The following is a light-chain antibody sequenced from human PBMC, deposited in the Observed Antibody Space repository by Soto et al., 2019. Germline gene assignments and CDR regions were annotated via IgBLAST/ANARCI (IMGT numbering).Light chain of an antibody. CDR1: SSDIGIYKY. CDR3: SSYTTSSTLV. Sequence: QSALTQPASVSGSPGQSIAISCTGSSSDIGIYKYVSWYQQHPGKVPKLIIYEVTNRPSGVSNRFSGSKSGNTASLTISGLQAEDDADYYCSSYTTSSTLVFGPGTKLTVL. J-gene: IGLJ1*01. V-gene: IGLV2-14*01. CDR2: EVT.